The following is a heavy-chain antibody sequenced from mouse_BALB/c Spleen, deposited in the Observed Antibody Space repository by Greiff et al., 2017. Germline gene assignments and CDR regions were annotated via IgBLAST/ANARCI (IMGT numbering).Heavy chain of an antibody. CDR3: ARSDDDFDV. CDR2: IYPGNVNT. V-gene: IGHV1S56*01. D-gene: IGHD2-3*01. CDR1: GYTFTSYY. Sequence: VKVVESGPELVKPGASVRISCKASGYTFTSYYIHWVKQRPGQGLEWIGWIYPGNVNTKYNEKFKGKATLTADKSSSTAYMQLSSLTSEDSAVYFCARSDDDFDVWGAGTTVTVSS. J-gene: IGHJ1*01.